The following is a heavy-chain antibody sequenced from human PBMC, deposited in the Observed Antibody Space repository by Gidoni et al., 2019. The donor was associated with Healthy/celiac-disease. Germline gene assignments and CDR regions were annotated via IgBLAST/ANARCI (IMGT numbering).Heavy chain of an antibody. CDR1: GFTFSSFA. CDR3: EKDLLFLRYVDWFRDDQVTPSGGNDAFDI. J-gene: IGHJ3*02. Sequence: VPLLESGVGLVQLGGSLRLSCAASGFTFSSFAICCVRQPPGTGLEWVSAISGSGGSTYYADSVKGRFTISRDNSKNTLYLQMNSLRAEETAVYYCEKDLLFLRYVDWFRDDQVTPSGGNDAFDIWGQGTMVTVSS. D-gene: IGHD3-9*01. CDR2: ISGSGGST. V-gene: IGHV3-23*01.